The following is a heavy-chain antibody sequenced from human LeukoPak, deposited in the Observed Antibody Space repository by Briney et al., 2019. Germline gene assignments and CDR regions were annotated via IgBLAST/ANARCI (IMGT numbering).Heavy chain of an antibody. D-gene: IGHD4-17*01. V-gene: IGHV3-21*01. Sequence: GPLRLSCAASGFTFSSYSMNWVRQAPGKGLEWVSYISSTSSYIYYADSGKGRFTISRDNAKNSLYLQMNSLRAEDTAVYYCARDDRYGDYGFDHWGQGTLVTVSS. CDR2: ISSTSSYI. CDR1: GFTFSSYS. J-gene: IGHJ4*02. CDR3: ARDDRYGDYGFDH.